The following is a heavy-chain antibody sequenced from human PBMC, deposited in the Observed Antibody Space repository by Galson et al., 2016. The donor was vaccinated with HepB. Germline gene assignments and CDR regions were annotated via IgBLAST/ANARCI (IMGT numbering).Heavy chain of an antibody. Sequence: PALVKPTQTLTLTCTFSGFSLNTHAVAVGWIRQPPGKALEWLALIYWDDDKRYSPSLKTRLTITKDTSKNQVVLTMTNMDPVDTATYYCAHSLGPLHWFDPWGQGTLVTVSS. CDR3: AHSLGPLHWFDP. V-gene: IGHV2-5*02. CDR1: GFSLNTHAVA. J-gene: IGHJ5*02. D-gene: IGHD7-27*01. CDR2: IYWDDDK.